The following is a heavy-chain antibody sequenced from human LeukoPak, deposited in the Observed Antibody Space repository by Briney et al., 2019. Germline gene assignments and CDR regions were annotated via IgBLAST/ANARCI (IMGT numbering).Heavy chain of an antibody. CDR1: GYSFPTYY. CDR2: INPNGGST. V-gene: IGHV1-46*01. Sequence: ASVKVSCKASGYSFPTYYMHWVRQAPGQGLEWMGIINPNGGSTTYAQKFQGRVTMTRDTSTSTVFMELSSLRSKDTAVYYCASSQLSARSFDSWGQGTLVTVSS. J-gene: IGHJ4*02. CDR3: ASSQLSARSFDS. D-gene: IGHD1-1*01.